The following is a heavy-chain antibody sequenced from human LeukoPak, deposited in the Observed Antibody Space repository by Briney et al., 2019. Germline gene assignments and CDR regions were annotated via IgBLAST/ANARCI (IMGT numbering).Heavy chain of an antibody. Sequence: SETLSLTCTVSGYSINSGYYWGWIRQPPGKGLEWIGNIYHSGSTYYNPSLKSRVTISVDTSKNQFSLKLSSVTAADTAVYYCARVWVAARPYGYWGQGTLVTVSS. J-gene: IGHJ4*02. CDR1: GYSINSGYY. CDR3: ARVWVAARPYGY. V-gene: IGHV4-38-2*02. CDR2: IYHSGST. D-gene: IGHD6-6*01.